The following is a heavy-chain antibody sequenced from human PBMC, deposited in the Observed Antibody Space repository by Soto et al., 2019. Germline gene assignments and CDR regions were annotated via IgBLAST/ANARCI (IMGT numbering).Heavy chain of an antibody. J-gene: IGHJ4*02. CDR3: AGGLNGYLYYFDY. CDR2: INAGNGNT. CDR1: GYTFTSYA. V-gene: IGHV1-3*01. Sequence: QVQLVQSGAEVKKPGASVKVSCKASGYTFTSYAMHWVRQAPGQRLEWMGWINAGNGNTKYSQKFQGRVTITRDTSASTAYMELSSLRSEDTAVYYCAGGLNGYLYYFDYWDQGTLVTVSS. D-gene: IGHD5-18*01.